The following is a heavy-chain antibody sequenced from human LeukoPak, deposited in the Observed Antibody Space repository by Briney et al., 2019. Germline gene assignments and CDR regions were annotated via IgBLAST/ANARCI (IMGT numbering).Heavy chain of an antibody. CDR1: GYTFGVYG. V-gene: IGHV3-21*06. CDR3: ARDPYSGNYGAYYYYYMDV. J-gene: IGHJ6*03. Sequence: GGSLRLSCTASGYTFGVYGISWVRQAPGKGLEWVSSISSISSYIYYADSVKGRFTISRDNAKNSLYLQMDSLRVEDTAEYYCARDPYSGNYGAYYYYYMDVWGKGTTVTVSS. CDR2: ISSISSYI. D-gene: IGHD1-26*01.